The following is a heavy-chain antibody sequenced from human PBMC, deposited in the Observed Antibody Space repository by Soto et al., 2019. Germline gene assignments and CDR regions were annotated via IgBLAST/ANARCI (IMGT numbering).Heavy chain of an antibody. CDR3: APHPLAKGMPSGY. CDR2: IGGYKGNT. D-gene: IGHD2-2*01. J-gene: IGHJ4*02. Sequence: QVQLVQSGAEVREPGASVKVSCKASGYTFTNYGVSWVRQAPGQGLEWMGWIGGYKGNTNYAQKLEARVTFTTDTSRRTDNRERRSLETNDTAAYYCAPHPLAKGMPSGYWGQGTLVTVSS. CDR1: GYTFTNYG. V-gene: IGHV1-18*01.